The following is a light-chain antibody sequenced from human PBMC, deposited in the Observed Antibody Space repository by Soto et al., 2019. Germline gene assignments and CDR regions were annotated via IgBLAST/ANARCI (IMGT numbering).Light chain of an antibody. V-gene: IGKV3-20*01. CDR3: QQYGSSPLT. CDR2: DAS. Sequence: PGERASLSCRASQSISVRYLAWYQPKPGQAPRLLIYDASSRATGIPDRFSGSGSGTDFILTISRLEPEDFAVYYCQQYGSSPLTFGGGTKVEIK. J-gene: IGKJ4*01. CDR1: QSISVRY.